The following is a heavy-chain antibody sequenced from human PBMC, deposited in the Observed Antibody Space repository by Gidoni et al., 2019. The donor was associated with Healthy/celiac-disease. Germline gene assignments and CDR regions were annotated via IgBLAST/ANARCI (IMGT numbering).Heavy chain of an antibody. CDR1: GGPISSSSYY. V-gene: IGHV4-39*01. J-gene: IGHJ6*02. CDR2: IYYSGST. D-gene: IGHD1-1*01. Sequence: QLQLQVSGPGLVKPSETLSLTCTVSGGPISSSSYYWGWIRQPPGKGLEWIGSIYYSGSTYYNPSLKSRVTISVDTSKNQFSLKLSSVTAADTAVYYCAGTMGKDWNPKVYYYYGMDVWGQGTTVTVSS. CDR3: AGTMGKDWNPKVYYYYGMDV.